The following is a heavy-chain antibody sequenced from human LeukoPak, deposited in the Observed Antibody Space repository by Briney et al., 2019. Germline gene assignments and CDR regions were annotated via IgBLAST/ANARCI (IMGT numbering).Heavy chain of an antibody. CDR2: ISSSGSTI. D-gene: IGHD4-17*01. CDR3: ARDDYGDYAPYGMDV. V-gene: IGHV3-48*03. CDR1: GFTFSSYE. J-gene: IGHJ6*02. Sequence: PGGSLRLSCAASGFTFSSYEMNWVRQAPGKGLEWVSYISSSGSTIYYADSVKGRFTISRDNAKNSLYLQMNSLRAEDTAVYYCARDDYGDYAPYGMDVWGQGTTVTVPS.